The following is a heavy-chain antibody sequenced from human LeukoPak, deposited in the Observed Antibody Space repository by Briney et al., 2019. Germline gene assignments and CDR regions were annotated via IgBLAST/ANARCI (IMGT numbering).Heavy chain of an antibody. V-gene: IGHV3-15*01. CDR3: ATSPGFWATSPFDY. CDR2: IKSKTDGGTT. J-gene: IGHJ4*02. Sequence: GGSLRLSCAASGFTFNNAWMNWVAQAPGKGREGVGLIKSKTDGGTTDYAAPVKGRFTISRDDSENTVYLQMNSLKTEDTAVYFCATSPGFWATSPFDYWGQGTQAIISS. CDR1: GFTFNNAW. D-gene: IGHD3-10*01.